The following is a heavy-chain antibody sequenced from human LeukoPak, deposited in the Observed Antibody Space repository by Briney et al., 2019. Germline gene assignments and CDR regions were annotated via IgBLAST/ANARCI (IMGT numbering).Heavy chain of an antibody. CDR1: GGTFSSYA. D-gene: IGHD2-2*01. CDR3: ARGVKDIVVVPAALPGGYYYYYYMDV. V-gene: IGHV1-69*05. J-gene: IGHJ6*03. Sequence: ASVKVSCKASGGTFSSYAISRVRQAPGQGLEWMGGIIPIFGTANYAQKFQGRVTITTDESTSTAYMELSSLRSEDTAVYYCARGVKDIVVVPAALPGGYYYYYYMDVWGKGTTVTVSS. CDR2: IIPIFGTA.